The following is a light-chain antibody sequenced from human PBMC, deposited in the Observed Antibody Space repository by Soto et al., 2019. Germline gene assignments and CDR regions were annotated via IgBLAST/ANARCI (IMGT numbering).Light chain of an antibody. V-gene: IGKV3-20*01. Sequence: EIVFPQSPPTLSLSPGERAAPPCRASHSVSSYLAWYQQKPGQAPRLLIYGASSRATGIPDRFSGSGSGTDFTLTISRLEPEDFAVYYCQQYGSSSITFGQGTLLEVK. J-gene: IGKJ5*01. CDR2: GAS. CDR3: QQYGSSSIT. CDR1: HSVSSY.